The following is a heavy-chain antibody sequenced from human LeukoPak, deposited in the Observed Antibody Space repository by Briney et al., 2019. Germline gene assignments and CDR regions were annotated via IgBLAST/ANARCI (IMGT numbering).Heavy chain of an antibody. D-gene: IGHD5-18*01. Sequence: PSETLSLTCAVYGGSFSGYYWSWIRQPPGKGLEWIGEINHSGSTNYNPSLKSRVTISVDTSKDQFSLKLSSVTAADTAVYYCARGWGYSYGSVWGQGTLVTVSS. CDR3: ARGWGYSYGSV. CDR2: INHSGST. J-gene: IGHJ4*02. V-gene: IGHV4-34*01. CDR1: GGSFSGYY.